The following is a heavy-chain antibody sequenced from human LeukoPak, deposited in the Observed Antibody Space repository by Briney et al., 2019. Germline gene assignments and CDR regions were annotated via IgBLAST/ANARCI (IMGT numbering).Heavy chain of an antibody. CDR2: IKTKTDGGTT. D-gene: IGHD5-18*01. CDR1: TFSVTNAW. J-gene: IGHJ1*01. V-gene: IGHV3-15*01. CDR3: TTADIATKN. Sequence: GGSLRLSCAASTFSVTNAWMNWVRQAPGKGLEWVGRIKTKTDGGTTDYTAPVKGRFTISRDDSKNTLYLQMNSLKTEDTAVYYCTTADIATKNWGQGTLVTVSS.